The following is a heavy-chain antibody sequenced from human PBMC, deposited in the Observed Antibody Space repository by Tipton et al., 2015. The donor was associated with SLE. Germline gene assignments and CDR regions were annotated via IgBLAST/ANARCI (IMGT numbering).Heavy chain of an antibody. CDR3: ARGLASDFWSGYPGYYFDY. J-gene: IGHJ4*02. D-gene: IGHD3-3*01. CDR2: IYYSGGT. CDR1: GGSISSHY. Sequence: TLSLTCAVSGGSISSHYWSWIRQPPGKGLEWIGYIYYSGGTNYNPSLKSRVTISVDTSKNQFSLKLSSVTAADTAVYYCARGLASDFWSGYPGYYFDYWGQGTLVTVSS. V-gene: IGHV4-59*11.